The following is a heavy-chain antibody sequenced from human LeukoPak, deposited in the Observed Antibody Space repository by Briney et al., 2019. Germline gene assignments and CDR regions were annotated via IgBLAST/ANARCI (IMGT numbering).Heavy chain of an antibody. CDR1: GFTFSSYW. D-gene: IGHD3-16*01. Sequence: GGSLRLSCAASGFTFSSYWMTWVRQAPGKGLEWVSYISSSGSTIYYADSVKGRFTISGDNAKNSLYLQMNSLRAEDTAVYYCAGSGGVRMMGVEWGQGTLVTVSS. CDR3: AGSGGVRMMGVE. J-gene: IGHJ4*02. V-gene: IGHV3-48*04. CDR2: ISSSGSTI.